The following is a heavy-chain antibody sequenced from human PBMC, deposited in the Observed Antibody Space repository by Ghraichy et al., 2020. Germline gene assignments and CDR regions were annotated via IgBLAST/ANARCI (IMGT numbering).Heavy chain of an antibody. CDR1: NYSISGGYY. J-gene: IGHJ3*02. D-gene: IGHD3-22*01. CDR3: GRTLTMIRLSAFDI. CDR2: IYHSGIT. Sequence: SETLSLTCTVSNYSISGGYYWGWIRQPPGKGLEWIGTIYHSGITYYNPSLKSRVTMSVDTPKNQFSLKLSSVTAADTAVYYCGRTLTMIRLSAFDIWGQGTMVTVSS. V-gene: IGHV4-38-2*02.